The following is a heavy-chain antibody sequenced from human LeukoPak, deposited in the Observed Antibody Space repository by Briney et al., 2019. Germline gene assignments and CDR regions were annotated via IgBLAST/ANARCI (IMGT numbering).Heavy chain of an antibody. CDR1: GFIFSSYE. CDR3: ANSAAVGTFY. J-gene: IGHJ4*02. V-gene: IGHV3-48*03. CDR2: ISSSGGTI. Sequence: PGGSLRLSCAASGFIFSSYEMSWVRQAPGKGLEWVSYISSSGGTIFYSDSVKGRFTISRDNAKNSLHLQMNSLRAEDTAVYYCANSAAVGTFYWGQGTLVTVSS. D-gene: IGHD6-13*01.